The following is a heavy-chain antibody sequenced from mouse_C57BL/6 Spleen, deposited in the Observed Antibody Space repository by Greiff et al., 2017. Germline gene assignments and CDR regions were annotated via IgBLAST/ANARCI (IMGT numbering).Heavy chain of an antibody. V-gene: IGHV5-17*01. CDR3: AIDSSGYVNAMDY. J-gene: IGHJ4*01. D-gene: IGHD3-2*02. CDR2: ISSGSSTI. Sequence: EVKVVESGGGLVKPGGSLKLSCAASGFTFSDYGIHWVRQAPEKGLEWVAYISSGSSTIYYADTVKGRFTISRDNAKNTLFLQMTSRRSEDTAMYYCAIDSSGYVNAMDYWGQGTSVTVSS. CDR1: GFTFSDYG.